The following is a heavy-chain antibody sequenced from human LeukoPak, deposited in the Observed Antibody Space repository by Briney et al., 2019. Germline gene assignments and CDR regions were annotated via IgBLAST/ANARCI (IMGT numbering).Heavy chain of an antibody. Sequence: PGGSLRLSCAASGFTFSSYGMSWVRQAPGKGLEWVSAISGSGGSTYYADSVKGRFTISRDNSKNTLYLQMNSLRAEDTAVYYCAKRSAAASYYFDYWGQGTLVTVSS. J-gene: IGHJ4*02. CDR1: GFTFSSYG. CDR2: ISGSGGST. CDR3: AKRSAAASYYFDY. D-gene: IGHD6-13*01. V-gene: IGHV3-23*01.